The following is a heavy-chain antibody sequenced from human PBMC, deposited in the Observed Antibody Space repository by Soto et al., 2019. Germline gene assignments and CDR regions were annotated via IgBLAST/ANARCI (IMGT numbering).Heavy chain of an antibody. CDR3: AESSGWPDWYFDL. J-gene: IGHJ2*01. CDR1: GYTFTYRY. Sequence: QMQLVQSGAEVKKTGSSVKVSCKASGYTFTYRYLHWVRQAPGQALEWMGWITPFNGNTNYAQKFQDRVTITRDRSMSKDYMELSSLRSEDTAMYYCAESSGWPDWYFDLWGRGTLVTVSS. V-gene: IGHV1-45*02. CDR2: ITPFNGNT. D-gene: IGHD6-19*01.